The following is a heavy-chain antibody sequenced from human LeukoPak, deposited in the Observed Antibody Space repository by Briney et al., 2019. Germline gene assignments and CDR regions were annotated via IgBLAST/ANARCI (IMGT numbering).Heavy chain of an antibody. Sequence: GESLKISCQCSGYSFTNYLLGWVRQMPGKGLDWMGIIYPGDSDTRYSPSFQGQVTISADKSTSTAYLQWSSLKASDTAMYCCGSWYYDGSGNQNYYCDYWGQGTLVTVSS. D-gene: IGHD3-22*01. CDR2: IYPGDSDT. CDR3: GSWYYDGSGNQNYYCDY. V-gene: IGHV5-51*01. CDR1: GYSFTNYL. J-gene: IGHJ4*02.